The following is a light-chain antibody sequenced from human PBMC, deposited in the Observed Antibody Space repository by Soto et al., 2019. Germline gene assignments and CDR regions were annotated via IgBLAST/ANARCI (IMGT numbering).Light chain of an antibody. J-gene: IGKJ1*01. CDR3: QQYDNYWT. CDR1: QSISSW. CDR2: DAS. V-gene: IGKV1-5*01. Sequence: IQMTQSPTTLSASVGARVPITCRASQSISSWLAWYQQKPGKAPNLLIYDASSLESGVPSRFTDIGSATLFTLSISSLQPDFVASYDCQQYDNYWTFGQRTKVEIK.